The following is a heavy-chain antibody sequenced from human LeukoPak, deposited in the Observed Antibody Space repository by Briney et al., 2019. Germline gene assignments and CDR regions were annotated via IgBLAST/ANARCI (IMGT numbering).Heavy chain of an antibody. CDR1: GGSISSYY. J-gene: IGHJ3*02. D-gene: IGHD6-13*01. CDR3: ARGAFEAAAGTRDSWAFDI. V-gene: IGHV4-59*12. CDR2: IYYSGST. Sequence: SETLSLTCTVSGGSISSYYWSWIRQPPGKGLEWIGYIYYSGSTYYNPSLKSRVTISVDTSKNQFSLKLSSVTAADTAVYYCARGAFEAAAGTRDSWAFDIWGQGTMVTVSS.